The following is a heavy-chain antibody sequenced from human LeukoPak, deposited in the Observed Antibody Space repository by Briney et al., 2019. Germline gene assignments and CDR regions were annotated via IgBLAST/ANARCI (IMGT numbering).Heavy chain of an antibody. V-gene: IGHV4-34*01. J-gene: IGHJ2*01. CDR2: INHSGST. CDR1: GGSFSGYY. CDR3: ARLPRRMVRGVIKYWYFDL. Sequence: PSETLSLTCAVYGGSFSGYYWSWIRQPPGKGLEWIGEINHSGSTNYNPSLKSRVTISVDTSNNQFSLKLSSVTAADTAVYYCARLPRRMVRGVIKYWYFDLWGRGTLVTVSS. D-gene: IGHD3-10*01.